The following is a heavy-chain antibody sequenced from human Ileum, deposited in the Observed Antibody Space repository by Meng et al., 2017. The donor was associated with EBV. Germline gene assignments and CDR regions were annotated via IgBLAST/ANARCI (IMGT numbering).Heavy chain of an antibody. CDR2: IKDKSGGGTT. CDR1: RFTFNNAW. D-gene: IGHD2-2*01. Sequence: EVQLVGSGGVLVKPGESLSRSCAGSRFTFNNAWVSWVRQAPGKGLEWIARIKDKSGGGTTDYAAPVKGRFSISRDESKNMVYLQMSSLKIEDTAVYYCVSSWVEPWGQGTLVTVSS. CDR3: VSSWVEP. J-gene: IGHJ5*02. V-gene: IGHV3-15*01.